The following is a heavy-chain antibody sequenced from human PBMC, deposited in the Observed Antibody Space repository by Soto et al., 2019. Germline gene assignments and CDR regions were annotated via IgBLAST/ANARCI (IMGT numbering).Heavy chain of an antibody. CDR3: ARHSEGDQAGRNFDS. V-gene: IGHV3-23*01. J-gene: IGHJ4*02. Sequence: EVQVLESGGGLVQPGGSLRLSCAASGFTFSSHAMSWVRRAPGKGLEWVSAIGISHTPYYAAYYADSVKGRFTISRDNSKNTLFLQMNSLGAEDTAVYYCARHSEGDQAGRNFDSWGQGTLVTVSS. CDR1: GFTFSSHA. D-gene: IGHD1-26*01. CDR2: IGISHTPYYAA.